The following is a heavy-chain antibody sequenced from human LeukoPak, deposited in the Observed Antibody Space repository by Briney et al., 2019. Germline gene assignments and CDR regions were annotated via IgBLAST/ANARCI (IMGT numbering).Heavy chain of an antibody. CDR3: ASESGSSFDY. J-gene: IGHJ4*02. Sequence: ASVKVSCKASGYTFTSYYMHWVRQAPGQGLEWMGIINPRGGSTTYAQKFQGRVTMTRDTSTSTVYMEFSSMRSEDTAVYYCASESGSSFDYWSQGTLVTVSS. V-gene: IGHV1-46*01. D-gene: IGHD6-13*01. CDR1: GYTFTSYY. CDR2: INPRGGST.